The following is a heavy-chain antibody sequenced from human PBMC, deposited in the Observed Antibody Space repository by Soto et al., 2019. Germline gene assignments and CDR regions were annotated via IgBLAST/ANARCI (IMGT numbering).Heavy chain of an antibody. Sequence: EVQLVESGGGLVQPGGSLRLSCAASGFTFSSYAMHWVRQAPGKGLEYVSAISSNGGSTYYANSVKGRFTISRDNSKNTVYLQKGSLRAEDMAVYYCARGQQLVHYYFDYWGQGTLVTVSS. CDR3: ARGQQLVHYYFDY. D-gene: IGHD6-13*01. V-gene: IGHV3-64*01. J-gene: IGHJ4*02. CDR1: GFTFSSYA. CDR2: ISSNGGST.